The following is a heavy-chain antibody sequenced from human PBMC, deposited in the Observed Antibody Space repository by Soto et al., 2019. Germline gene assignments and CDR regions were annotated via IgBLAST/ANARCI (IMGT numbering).Heavy chain of an antibody. D-gene: IGHD6-19*01. V-gene: IGHV3-48*01. CDR2: ISSSSSTI. Sequence: EVQLVESGGGLVQPGGSLRLSCAASGFTFSSYSMNWVRQAPGKGLEWVSYISSSSSTIYYADSVKGRFTISRDNAKNSLYLQMNSLRPEDTAVYYCARDGGQWLNWFDPWGQGTLVTVSS. J-gene: IGHJ5*02. CDR1: GFTFSSYS. CDR3: ARDGGQWLNWFDP.